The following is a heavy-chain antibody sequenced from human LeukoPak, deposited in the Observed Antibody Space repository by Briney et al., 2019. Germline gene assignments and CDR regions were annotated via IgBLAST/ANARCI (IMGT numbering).Heavy chain of an antibody. V-gene: IGHV1-2*06. D-gene: IGHD3-3*01. CDR2: INPNSGGA. CDR3: ARVVGYDFWSGYYFDY. Sequence: ASVKVSCKASGYTFTGYYMHWVRQAPGQGLEWMGRINPNSGGANYAQKFQGRVTMTRDTSISTAYMELSRLRSDDTAVYYCARVVGYDFWSGYYFDYRGQGTLVTVSS. CDR1: GYTFTGYY. J-gene: IGHJ4*02.